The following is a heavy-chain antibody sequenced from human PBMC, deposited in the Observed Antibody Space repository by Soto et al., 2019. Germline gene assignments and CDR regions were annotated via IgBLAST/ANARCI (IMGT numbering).Heavy chain of an antibody. V-gene: IGHV4-34*01. CDR2: INHSGST. D-gene: IGHD3-16*02. J-gene: IGHJ4*02. CDR3: ARVKSFMITFWVVIAYWVH. Sequence: QVQLHQWGAGLLKPSETLSLTCAVYGGSFSGYYWSWIRQPPGKGLEWIGEINHSGSTNYNPSLKKRDTIFLDTSKNQSTLKLSSVVAAYTAVYYCARVKSFMITFWVVIAYWVHWCQGTLVTVSS. CDR1: GGSFSGYY.